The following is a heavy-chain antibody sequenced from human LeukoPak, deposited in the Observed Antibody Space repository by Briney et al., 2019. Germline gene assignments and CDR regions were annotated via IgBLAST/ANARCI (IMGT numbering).Heavy chain of an antibody. CDR2: IYPADSET. CDR1: GYSFTSYW. D-gene: IGHD6-13*01. CDR3: ARQASAASDY. J-gene: IGHJ4*02. Sequence: GESLKISCKGSGYSFTSYWIGWVRQMPGKGLEWMGIIYPADSETRHSPSFQGQVTLSVDKSISTAYLQWSSLKSSDTAMYYCARQASAASDYWGQGTLVTVSS. V-gene: IGHV5-51*01.